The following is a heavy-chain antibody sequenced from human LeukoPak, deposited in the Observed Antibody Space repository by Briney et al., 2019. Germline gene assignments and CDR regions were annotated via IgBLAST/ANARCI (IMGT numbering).Heavy chain of an antibody. V-gene: IGHV4-59*02. CDR2: ISYSGST. Sequence: SETLSLTCTVSGGSVSSYYWSWLRQPPGKGLEWIGYISYSGSTNYNPSLKSRVTISVDTSKNQFSLKLSSVTAADTAVYYCARALRGYYFDYWGQGTLVTVSS. CDR3: ARALRGYYFDY. D-gene: IGHD3-10*01. CDR1: GGSVSSYY. J-gene: IGHJ4*02.